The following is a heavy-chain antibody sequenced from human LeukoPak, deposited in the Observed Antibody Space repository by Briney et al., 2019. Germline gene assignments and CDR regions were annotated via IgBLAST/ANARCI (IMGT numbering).Heavy chain of an antibody. Sequence: SETLSLTCTVSGGSVSSNTYYWNWIRKSPGKGLEWVGFVYYSGRTKYNPSLKSRVTISIDTSKNQVSLKLRSVTTAGTAMYFCVREASTSYYDSSGYYRQTETFDVWGQGTMVTVSS. J-gene: IGHJ3*01. CDR3: VREASTSYYDSSGYYRQTETFDV. CDR1: GGSVSSNTYY. CDR2: VYYSGRT. V-gene: IGHV4-61*01. D-gene: IGHD3-22*01.